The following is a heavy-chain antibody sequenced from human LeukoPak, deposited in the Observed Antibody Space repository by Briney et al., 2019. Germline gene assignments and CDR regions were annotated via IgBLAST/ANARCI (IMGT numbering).Heavy chain of an antibody. CDR2: ISGSGGST. J-gene: IGHJ5*02. CDR1: GFTFSSYA. CDR3: AKDRRIQLWSSENWFDP. Sequence: GGSLRLSCAASGFTFSSYAMSWVRQAPGKGLEWVSAISGSGGSTYYADSVKGRFTISGDNSKNTPYLQMNSLRAEDTAVYYCAKDRRIQLWSSENWFDPWGQGTLVTVSS. D-gene: IGHD5-18*01. V-gene: IGHV3-23*01.